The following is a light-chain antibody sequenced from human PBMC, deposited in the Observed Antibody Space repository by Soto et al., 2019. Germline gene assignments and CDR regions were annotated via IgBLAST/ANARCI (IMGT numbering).Light chain of an antibody. J-gene: IGKJ2*01. CDR1: QSVSNN. CDR2: SAS. V-gene: IGKV3-15*01. Sequence: EVVMTQSPATLSVSPGERASLSCRASQSVSNNLAWYQQKPGQSPRLLIYSASTRATDIPARFSGSGSETEFTLTISSLQSEDFGTYYCQQSYKTPHTFGQGTKLETK. CDR3: QQSYKTPHT.